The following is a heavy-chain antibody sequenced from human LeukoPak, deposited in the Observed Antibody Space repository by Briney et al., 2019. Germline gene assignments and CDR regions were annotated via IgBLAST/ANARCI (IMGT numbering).Heavy chain of an antibody. J-gene: IGHJ4*02. CDR3: ARVGCSSTSCSYYFDY. CDR2: INPSGGST. CDR1: GGTFSSYA. D-gene: IGHD2-2*01. V-gene: IGHV1-46*01. Sequence: ASVKVSCKASGGTFSSYAISWVRQAPGQGLEWMGIINPSGGSTSYAQKFQGRVTMTRDTSTSTVYMELSSLRSEDTAVYYCARVGCSSTSCSYYFDYWGQGTLVTVSS.